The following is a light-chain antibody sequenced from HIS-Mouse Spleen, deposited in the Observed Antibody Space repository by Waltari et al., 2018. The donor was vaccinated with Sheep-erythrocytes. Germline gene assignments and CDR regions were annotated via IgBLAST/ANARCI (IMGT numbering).Light chain of an antibody. CDR3: CSYAGSYNHV. J-gene: IGLJ1*01. Sequence: QSALTQPRSVSGSPGQSVTISFTGTSSDVGGYNYVSWYQQHPGKAPKLMIYDVSKRSSGVPYRFFGSKSGNTASLTISGLQAEDEADYYCCSYAGSYNHVFATGTKVTVL. V-gene: IGLV2-11*01. CDR1: SSDVGGYNY. CDR2: DVS.